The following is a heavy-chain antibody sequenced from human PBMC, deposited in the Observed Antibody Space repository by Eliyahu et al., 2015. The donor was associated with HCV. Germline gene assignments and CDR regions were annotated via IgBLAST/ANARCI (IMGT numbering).Heavy chain of an antibody. J-gene: IGHJ4*02. V-gene: IGHV4-34*01. CDR1: GGSFSGYY. D-gene: IGHD4-11*01. Sequence: QVQLQQWGAGLLKPSETLSLTCAVYGGSFSGYYWSWIRQPPGKGLEWIGEINHSGSTNYNPSLKSRVTISVDTSKNQFSLKLSSVTAADTAVYYCARTSYSNYHKLFDYWGQGTLVTVSS. CDR3: ARTSYSNYHKLFDY. CDR2: INHSGST.